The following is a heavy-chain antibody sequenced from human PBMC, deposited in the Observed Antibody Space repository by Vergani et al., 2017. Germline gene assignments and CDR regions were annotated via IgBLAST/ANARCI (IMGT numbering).Heavy chain of an antibody. CDR1: GGSLSSSSYY. V-gene: IGHV4-39*07. D-gene: IGHD2-2*01. J-gene: IGHJ5*02. CDR3: ARWVYQPENGFDP. CDR2: IYYSGST. Sequence: QLQLQESGPGLVTPSETLSLTCTVLGGSLSSSSYYWGWLRQPPGKGLEWIGSIYYSGSTYYNPSLKSRVTISVETSKNQFSLKLSSVTAADTAVYYCARWVYQPENGFDPGGQGTLVTVSS.